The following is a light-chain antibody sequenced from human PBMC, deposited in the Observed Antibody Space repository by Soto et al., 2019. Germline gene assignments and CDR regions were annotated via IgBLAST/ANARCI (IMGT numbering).Light chain of an antibody. CDR2: DVS. V-gene: IGLV2-14*01. J-gene: IGLJ2*01. CDR1: SSDVGGYNY. Sequence: QSVLTQPASVSASPGQSITISCTGTSSDVGGYNYVSWYQQHPGKAPKLMIYDVSNRPSGVSNRFSGSKSGNTASLTISGLQAEDEADYYCSSYTSSSRVVFGGGTKVTV. CDR3: SSYTSSSRVV.